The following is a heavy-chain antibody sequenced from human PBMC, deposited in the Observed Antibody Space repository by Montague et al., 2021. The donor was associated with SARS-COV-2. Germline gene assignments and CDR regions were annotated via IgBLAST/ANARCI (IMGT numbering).Heavy chain of an antibody. CDR2: TYYRSWWRS. CDR3: ASAFYGDHWAFDV. Sequence: CAISGDSVSSTSASSNWNRQSPSRGLEWLGRTYYRSWWRSQYPGSLESRITISGDTSKNQLSLQLNSVTPEDTAVYYCASAFYGDHWAFDVWGQGTMVTVSS. D-gene: IGHD3-3*02. J-gene: IGHJ3*01. V-gene: IGHV6-1*01. CDR1: GDSVSSTSAS.